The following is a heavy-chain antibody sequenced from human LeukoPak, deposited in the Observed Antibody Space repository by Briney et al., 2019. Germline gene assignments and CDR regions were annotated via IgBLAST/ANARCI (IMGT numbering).Heavy chain of an antibody. D-gene: IGHD2-15*01. CDR1: DGSISSSNYY. Sequence: KPSETLSLTCTVSDGSISSSNYYWGWIRQPPGKGLEWIGSIYYSGSTYYNPSLKSRVTISVDTSKNQFSLRLTSVTAADTAVYYCARDLADSNPYWGQGTLVTVSS. V-gene: IGHV4-39*07. J-gene: IGHJ4*02. CDR2: IYYSGST. CDR3: ARDLADSNPY.